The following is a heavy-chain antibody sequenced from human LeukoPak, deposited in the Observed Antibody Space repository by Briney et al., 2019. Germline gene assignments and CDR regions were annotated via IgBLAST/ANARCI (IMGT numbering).Heavy chain of an antibody. CDR2: ISTSGNT. J-gene: IGHJ4*02. D-gene: IGHD3-22*01. V-gene: IGHV4-4*09. CDR1: AGSVSSSY. CDR3: ARVLVHHESIGSYYYFDS. Sequence: SETLSLTCTVSAGSVSSSYWSWIRQPPGKGLEWIGDISTSGNTNFNPSLKSRVTISVDTSADQFSLKLSSVTAADTAVYYCARVLVHHESIGSYYYFDSWGQGTLVTVSS.